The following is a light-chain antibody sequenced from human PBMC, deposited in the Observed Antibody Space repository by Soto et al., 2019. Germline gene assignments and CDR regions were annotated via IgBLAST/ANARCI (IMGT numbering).Light chain of an antibody. CDR2: EVS. Sequence: QSALTQPASVSGSPGQSITISCTGTSSDVGGYNYVSWYQQHPGKAPKLMIYEVSNRPSGISNRFSGSKSGNTASLTISGLQAEDEADYSCTSYTSISTVVFGGGTKLTVL. CDR1: SSDVGGYNY. V-gene: IGLV2-14*01. J-gene: IGLJ2*01. CDR3: TSYTSISTVV.